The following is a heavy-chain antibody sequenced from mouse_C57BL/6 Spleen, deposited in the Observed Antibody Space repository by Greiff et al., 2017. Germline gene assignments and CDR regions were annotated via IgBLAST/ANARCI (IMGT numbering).Heavy chain of an antibody. Sequence: QVQLQQPGAELVKPGASVKLSCKASGYTFTSYWMHWVKQRPGQGLEWIGMIHPNSGSTNYNEKVKSQATLTVDKSSSTAYMQLSSLTSEDAAVYYCARWNRGYFDVWGTGTTVTVSS. CDR2: IHPNSGST. CDR3: ARWNRGYFDV. V-gene: IGHV1-64*01. CDR1: GYTFTSYW. J-gene: IGHJ1*03.